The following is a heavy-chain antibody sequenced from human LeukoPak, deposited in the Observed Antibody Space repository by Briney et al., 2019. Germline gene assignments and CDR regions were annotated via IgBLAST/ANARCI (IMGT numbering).Heavy chain of an antibody. CDR2: MKQDGSEK. J-gene: IGHJ6*02. CDR3: VRGMDV. V-gene: IGHV3-7*03. Sequence: GGSLRLSCAASGFTFSSYWMSWVRQAPGKGLEWVANMKQDGSEKYHVDPVKGRFSISRNNAKNSLYLQMNSLRAEDTAVYYCVRGMDVWGQGTTVTVSS. CDR1: GFTFSSYW.